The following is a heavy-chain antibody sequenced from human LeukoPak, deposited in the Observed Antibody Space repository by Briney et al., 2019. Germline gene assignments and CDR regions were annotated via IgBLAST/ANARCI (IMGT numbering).Heavy chain of an antibody. V-gene: IGHV3-74*01. CDR3: AIQRGTSCREYFQH. D-gene: IGHD2-2*01. J-gene: IGHJ1*01. CDR2: INSDGSST. CDR1: RFTFSSYW. Sequence: GGSLRLSCAASRFTFSSYWMHWVRQAPGKGLVWVSRINSDGSSTSYADSVKGRFTISRDNAKNTLYLQMNSLRAEDTAVYYCAIQRGTSCREYFQHWGQGTLVTVSS.